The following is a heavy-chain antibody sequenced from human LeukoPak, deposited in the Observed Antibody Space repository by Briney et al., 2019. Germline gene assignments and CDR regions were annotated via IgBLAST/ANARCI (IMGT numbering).Heavy chain of an antibody. CDR1: GFTFSSYS. D-gene: IGHD6-19*01. CDR2: ISGSGEST. Sequence: PGGSLRLSCAASGFTFSSYSMSWVRQAPGKGLEWVSDISGSGESTHYADSVKGRFTISRDNSKNTLYLQMNSLRADDTAVYYCARLDASGLDYWGQGTLVTVSS. J-gene: IGHJ4*02. V-gene: IGHV3-23*01. CDR3: ARLDASGLDY.